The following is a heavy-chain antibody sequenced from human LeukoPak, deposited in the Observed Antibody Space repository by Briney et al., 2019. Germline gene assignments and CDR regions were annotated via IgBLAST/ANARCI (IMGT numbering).Heavy chain of an antibody. Sequence: GGSLRLSCAASGFTFSSYWMSWVRQAPGKGLEGGANIKQDGSEKYYVDSAKGRFTISRDNAKNSLYLQMNSLRAEDAAVYYCAKEVSSSHYWGQGTLVTVSS. CDR3: AKEVSSSHY. D-gene: IGHD6-6*01. CDR2: IKQDGSEK. CDR1: GFTFSSYW. J-gene: IGHJ4*02. V-gene: IGHV3-7*01.